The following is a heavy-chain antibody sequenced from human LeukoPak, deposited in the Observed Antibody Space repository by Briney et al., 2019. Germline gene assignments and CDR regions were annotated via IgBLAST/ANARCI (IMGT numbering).Heavy chain of an antibody. CDR1: DHTFSSDG. Sequence: ASVKVSCKISDHTFSSDGFTWVRQAPGKGLEWMGWINVYNGKTDYAHKFQGGVTMTTDTSTNTAYMDLRSLRSDDTAMYYCANRGQQLYDYWGQGTLVTVSS. D-gene: IGHD6-13*01. J-gene: IGHJ4*02. CDR2: INVYNGKT. CDR3: ANRGQQLYDY. V-gene: IGHV1-18*01.